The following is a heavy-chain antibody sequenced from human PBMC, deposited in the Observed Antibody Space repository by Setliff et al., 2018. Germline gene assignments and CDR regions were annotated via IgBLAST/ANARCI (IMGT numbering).Heavy chain of an antibody. V-gene: IGHV4-59*01. CDR1: GGSISSYY. D-gene: IGHD4-17*01. CDR2: IYYSGST. CDR3: AREWRDYGAMGY. J-gene: IGHJ4*02. Sequence: SETLSLTCTVSGGSISSYYWSWIRQPPGKGLEWIAYIYYSGSTNYNPSLKSRVTISVDTSKNQFSLKLSYVTAADTAVYYCAREWRDYGAMGYWGQGTLVTVSS.